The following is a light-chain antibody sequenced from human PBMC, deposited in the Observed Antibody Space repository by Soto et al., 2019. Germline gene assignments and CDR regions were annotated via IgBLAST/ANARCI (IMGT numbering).Light chain of an antibody. CDR1: SSNIGSNY. CDR2: DNG. CDR3: GTWDNSPSAV. J-gene: IGLJ2*01. Sequence: QSVLTQPPSVSAAPGQKVTISCSGSSSNIGSNYVSWYQQLPGTAPKLLIYDNGKRPSGIPDRFSGSQSGTSATLGITGLQTGDEADYYCGTWDNSPSAVFGGGTKVTVL. V-gene: IGLV1-51*01.